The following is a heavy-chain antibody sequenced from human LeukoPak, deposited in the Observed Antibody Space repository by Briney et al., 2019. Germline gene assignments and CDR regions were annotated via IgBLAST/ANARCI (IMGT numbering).Heavy chain of an antibody. J-gene: IGHJ3*02. CDR3: ARGYCSGGSCLESAFDI. D-gene: IGHD2-15*01. Sequence: SVTVSCKASGGTFSSYAISWVRQAPGQGLEWMGRIIPILGIANYAQKFQGRVTITADKSTSTAYMELSSLRSEDTAVYYCARGYCSGGSCLESAFDIWGQGTVVTVSS. CDR2: IIPILGIA. V-gene: IGHV1-69*04. CDR1: GGTFSSYA.